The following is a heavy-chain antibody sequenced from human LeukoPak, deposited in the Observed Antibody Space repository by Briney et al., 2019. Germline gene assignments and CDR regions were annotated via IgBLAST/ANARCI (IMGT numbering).Heavy chain of an antibody. CDR2: ISYDGSNK. CDR3: AREGGVDYTDWFDP. V-gene: IGHV3-30*03. D-gene: IGHD4-11*01. CDR1: GFTFSSYG. Sequence: GGSLRLSCAASGFTFSSYGMHWVRQAPGKGLEWVAVISYDGSNKYYADSVKGRFTISRDNSKNTLYLQMNSLRAEDTAVYYCAREGGVDYTDWFDPWGQGTLVTVSS. J-gene: IGHJ5*02.